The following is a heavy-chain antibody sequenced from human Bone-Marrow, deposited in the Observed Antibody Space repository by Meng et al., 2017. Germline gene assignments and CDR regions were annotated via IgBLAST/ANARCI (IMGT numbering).Heavy chain of an antibody. D-gene: IGHD4-23*01. J-gene: IGHJ4*02. CDR1: GGSISSYY. CDR3: ARAHDYGGNFDY. V-gene: IGHV4-59*01. Sequence: SETLSLTCTVSGGSISSYYWSWIRQPPGKGLGWIGYIYYSGSTNYNPSLKSRVTISVDTSKNQFSLKLSSVTAADTAVYSCARAHDYGGNFDYWGQGTLVTVSS. CDR2: IYYSGST.